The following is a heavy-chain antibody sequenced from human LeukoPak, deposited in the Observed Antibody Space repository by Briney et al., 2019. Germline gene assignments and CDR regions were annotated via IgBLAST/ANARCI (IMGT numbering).Heavy chain of an antibody. J-gene: IGHJ6*02. CDR1: GGSISSYY. V-gene: IGHV4-59*01. CDR3: ARVKYYYDSSGYLALYGMDV. CDR2: IYYSGST. D-gene: IGHD3-22*01. Sequence: PSETLSLTCTVSGGSISSYYWSWIRQPPGKGLEWIGYIYYSGSTNYNPSLKSRVTMSVDTSKNQFSLKLSSVTAADTAVYYCARVKYYYDSSGYLALYGMDVWGQGTTVTVSS.